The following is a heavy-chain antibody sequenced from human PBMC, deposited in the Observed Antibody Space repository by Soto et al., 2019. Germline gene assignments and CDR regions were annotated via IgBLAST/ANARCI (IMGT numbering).Heavy chain of an antibody. CDR1: GFSFSPSG. CDR3: ARDGSHYDVDY. V-gene: IGHV3-33*01. J-gene: IGHJ4*02. D-gene: IGHD4-4*01. Sequence: LVESGGGVAQPGRSLRLSCATSGFSFSPSGMHWVRQAPGKGLEWVAIIWNDGSTTYYADSVKGRFTISRDNSKNTLYLQMNSLRDDDTAVYYCARDGSHYDVDYWGQGTLVTVSS. CDR2: IWNDGSTT.